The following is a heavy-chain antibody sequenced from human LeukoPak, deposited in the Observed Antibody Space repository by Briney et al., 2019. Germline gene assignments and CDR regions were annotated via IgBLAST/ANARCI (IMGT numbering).Heavy chain of an antibody. D-gene: IGHD2-2*01. CDR1: GYTFTSYG. CDR2: ISAYNSNT. V-gene: IGHV1-18*01. Sequence: ASVRVSCMESGYTFTSYGISWVRQAPGQGLEWMGWISAYNSNTNYAQKLQGRVTMTTDTSTSTVYMELRSLRSDDTAVYYCARDLGYCSTTSCLRNWFDPWGQGTLVTVSS. CDR3: ARDLGYCSTTSCLRNWFDP. J-gene: IGHJ5*02.